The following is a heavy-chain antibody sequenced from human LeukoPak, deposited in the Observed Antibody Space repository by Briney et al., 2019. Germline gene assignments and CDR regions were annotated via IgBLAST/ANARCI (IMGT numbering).Heavy chain of an antibody. CDR1: GFKFDDYA. J-gene: IGHJ6*04. CDR2: ISSSGSTI. Sequence: PGRSLRLSCAASGFKFDDYAMHWVRQAPGKGLEWVSYISSSGSTIYYADSVKGRFTISRDNAKNSLYLQMNSLRAEDTAVYYCAELGITMIGGVWGKGTTVTISS. V-gene: IGHV3-48*03. CDR3: AELGITMIGGV. D-gene: IGHD3-10*02.